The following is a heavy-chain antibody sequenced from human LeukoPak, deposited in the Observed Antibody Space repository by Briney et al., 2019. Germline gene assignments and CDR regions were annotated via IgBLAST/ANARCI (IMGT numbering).Heavy chain of an antibody. CDR2: INQDGSRS. D-gene: IGHD4/OR15-4a*01. CDR1: AFTFSSHW. J-gene: IGHJ4*02. CDR3: ARDFGDYGAQYFDY. Sequence: PGGSLRLSCAASAFTFSSHWMSWVRQAPGKGLEWVASINQDGSRSYYVDSLKGRFTISRDNAKNSLYLQMNSLRAEDTAVYYCARDFGDYGAQYFDYWGQGTLVTVSS. V-gene: IGHV3-7*05.